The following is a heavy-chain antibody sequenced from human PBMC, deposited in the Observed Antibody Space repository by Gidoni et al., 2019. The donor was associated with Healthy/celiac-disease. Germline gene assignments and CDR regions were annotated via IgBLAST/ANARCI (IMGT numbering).Heavy chain of an antibody. D-gene: IGHD1-26*01. CDR3: ARVSGVGDGYHRGYFDY. CDR1: GYTCTSYY. CDR2: INPSGGST. V-gene: IGHV1-46*01. Sequence: QVQLVQSGAEVKKPGASVKVSCKASGYTCTSYYMHWVRQAPGQGLEWMGIINPSGGSTSYAQKFQGRVTMTRDTSTSTVYMELSSLRSEDTAVYYCARVSGVGDGYHRGYFDYWGQGTLVTVSS. J-gene: IGHJ4*02.